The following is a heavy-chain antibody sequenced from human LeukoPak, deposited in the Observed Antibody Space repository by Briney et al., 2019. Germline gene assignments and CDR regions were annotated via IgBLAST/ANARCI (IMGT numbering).Heavy chain of an antibody. V-gene: IGHV1-2*02. CDR2: INPNSGGT. D-gene: IGHD3-3*01. J-gene: IGHJ4*02. CDR1: GYTFTGHY. Sequence: ASVKVSCKASGYTFTGHYMHWVRQAPGQGLEWMGWINPNSGGTNYAQKFQGRVTMTRDTSISTAYMELSRLRSDDTAVYYCARDFWSGYLGDRSKTEIDYWGQGTLVTVSS. CDR3: ARDFWSGYLGDRSKTEIDY.